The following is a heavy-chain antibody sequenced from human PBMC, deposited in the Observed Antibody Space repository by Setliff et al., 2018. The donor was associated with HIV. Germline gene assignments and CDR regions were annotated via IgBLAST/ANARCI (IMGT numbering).Heavy chain of an antibody. J-gene: IGHJ3*02. CDR1: GFSFSSYS. CDR3: ARDLLSYCGGDCYFVDAFDI. CDR2: ISGSSSFI. Sequence: GESLRLSCAASGFSFSSYSLNWVRQAPGKGLEWVSSISGSSSFIYYADAVKGRFTISRDNANNSLYLQMNSLRAEDTAVYYCARDLLSYCGGDCYFVDAFDIWGQGTMVTVSS. D-gene: IGHD2-21*02. V-gene: IGHV3-21*01.